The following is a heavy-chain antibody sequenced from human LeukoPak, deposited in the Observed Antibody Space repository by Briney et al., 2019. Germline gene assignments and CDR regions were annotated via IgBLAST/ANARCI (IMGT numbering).Heavy chain of an antibody. CDR3: AKEASQWLPFDY. J-gene: IGHJ4*02. Sequence: GGSLRLSCAASGFTFSSYGMHWVRQAPGKGLEWVAVIWYDGSNKYYADSVKGRFTISRDNSKNTLYLQMNSLRAEDTAVYYCAKEASQWLPFDYWGQGTLVTVSS. CDR1: GFTFSSYG. V-gene: IGHV3-33*06. CDR2: IWYDGSNK. D-gene: IGHD6-19*01.